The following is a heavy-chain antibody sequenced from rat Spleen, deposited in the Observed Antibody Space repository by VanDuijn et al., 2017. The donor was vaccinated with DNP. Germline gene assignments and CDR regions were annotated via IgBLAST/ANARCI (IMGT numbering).Heavy chain of an antibody. V-gene: IGHV3-3*01. J-gene: IGHJ1*01. D-gene: IGHD1-11*01. Sequence: EVQLQESGPGLVKPSQSLSLTCSVTGFSITRSYRWNWIRKFPGSKLEWMGYINSGSTGYNPFLKSRISITRDTSKNQFFLQLNSVTTEDIATYYCARGLNYGGFGYSWYFDFWGPGTMVTVSS. CDR3: ARGLNYGGFGYSWYFDF. CDR2: INSGST. CDR1: GFSITRSYR.